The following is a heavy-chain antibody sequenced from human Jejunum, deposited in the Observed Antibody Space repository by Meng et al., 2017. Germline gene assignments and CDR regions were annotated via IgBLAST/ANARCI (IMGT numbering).Heavy chain of an antibody. CDR2: IFYSGTT. Sequence: QLPLPESGPGPVKPSETLSLTVAGSGGSISTAGYYWGWIRQSPGKGLEWIGSIFYSGTTYYNPSLKSRVTISIDTSKNQFSLKMNSVTAADTAVYYCARDTAGFGPWGQGTLVTISS. CDR1: GGSISTAGYY. D-gene: IGHD6-13*01. CDR3: ARDTAGFGP. V-gene: IGHV4-39*07. J-gene: IGHJ5*02.